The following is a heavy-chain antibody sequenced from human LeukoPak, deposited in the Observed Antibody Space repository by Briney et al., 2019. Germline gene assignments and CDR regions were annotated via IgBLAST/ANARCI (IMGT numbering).Heavy chain of an antibody. V-gene: IGHV1-18*01. CDR3: ARSGAAETTHFDS. J-gene: IGHJ4*02. D-gene: IGHD4-17*01. CDR1: GYIFTTFG. Sequence: ASVKVSCKASGYIFTTFGVSWVRQAPGQGLEWMGWNGNYNGNTNYAQKVQGRVTMTTDSSTSTAYMELRSLTSDDTAVYYCARSGAAETTHFDSWGQGTLVTVSS. CDR2: NGNYNGNT.